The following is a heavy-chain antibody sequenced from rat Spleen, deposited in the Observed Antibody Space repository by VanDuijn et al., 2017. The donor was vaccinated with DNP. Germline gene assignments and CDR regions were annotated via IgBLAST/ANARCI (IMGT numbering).Heavy chain of an antibody. CDR2: IWSGGST. J-gene: IGHJ3*01. CDR3: TRDQGVTTVPTGNWFAY. CDR1: GISLISNS. D-gene: IGHD1-1*01. Sequence: QVQLKESGPGLVQPSQTLSLTCTVSGISLISNSVSWVRQPPGKGLEWMGAIWSGGSTDYNSALKSRLSISRDTSKSQLFLKMNSLQTEDTAIYYCTRDQGVTTVPTGNWFAYWGQGTLVTVSS. V-gene: IGHV2-15*01.